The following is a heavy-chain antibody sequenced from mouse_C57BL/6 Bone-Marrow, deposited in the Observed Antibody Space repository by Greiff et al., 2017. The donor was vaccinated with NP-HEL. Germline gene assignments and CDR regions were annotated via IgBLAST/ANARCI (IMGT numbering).Heavy chain of an antibody. V-gene: IGHV1-50*01. J-gene: IGHJ3*01. CDR2: IDPSDSYT. D-gene: IGHD1-1*01. CDR1: GYTFTTYW. CDR3: ARKAYYGRCYKFAY. Sequence: QVQLQQPGAELVKPGASVKLSCKASGYTFTTYWMQWVKQRPGQGLEWIGEIDPSDSYTNYNQKFKGQAKLTVDTSSSTAYMQLSSLTSEDSPVYYCARKAYYGRCYKFAYWGQGTRVTVSA.